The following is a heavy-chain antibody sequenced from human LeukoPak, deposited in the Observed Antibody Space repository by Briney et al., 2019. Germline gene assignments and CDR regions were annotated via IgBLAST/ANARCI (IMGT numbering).Heavy chain of an antibody. D-gene: IGHD3-22*01. Sequence: GASVKVSCKASGYTFTSYYMHWVRQAPGQGLEWMGIINPSGGSTSYAQKFQGRVTMTRDMSTSTVYMELSSLRSEDTAVYYCARGLSYDSSGYYYDSKYYFDYWGQGTLVTVSS. CDR3: ARGLSYDSSGYYYDSKYYFDY. J-gene: IGHJ4*02. CDR2: INPSGGST. CDR1: GYTFTSYY. V-gene: IGHV1-46*01.